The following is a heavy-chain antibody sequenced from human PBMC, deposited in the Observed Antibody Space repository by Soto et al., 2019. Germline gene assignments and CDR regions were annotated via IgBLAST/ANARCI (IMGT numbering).Heavy chain of an antibody. CDR1: GGSFIGYY. D-gene: IGHD3-3*01. J-gene: IGHJ4*02. CDR2: INHSGST. Sequence: SETLSLTCAVYGGSFIGYYWSWIRQPPGKGLEWIGEINHSGSTNYNPSLKSRVTISVDTSKNQFSLKLSSVTAADTAVYYCARVDFWSGSGENFDYWGQGTLVTVSS. CDR3: ARVDFWSGSGENFDY. V-gene: IGHV4-34*01.